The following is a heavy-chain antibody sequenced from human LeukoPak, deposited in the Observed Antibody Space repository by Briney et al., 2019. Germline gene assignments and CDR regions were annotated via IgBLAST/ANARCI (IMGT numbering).Heavy chain of an antibody. CDR1: GFTFSSYD. J-gene: IGHJ6*02. D-gene: IGHD3-16*02. Sequence: GGSLRLSCAAPGFTFSSYDMHWVRQATGKGLEWVSAIGTAGDTYYPGSVKGRFTISRENAKNSLYLQMNSLRAGDTAVYYCARGGITFGGVIVLGMDVWGQGTTVTVSS. V-gene: IGHV3-13*01. CDR3: ARGGITFGGVIVLGMDV. CDR2: IGTAGDT.